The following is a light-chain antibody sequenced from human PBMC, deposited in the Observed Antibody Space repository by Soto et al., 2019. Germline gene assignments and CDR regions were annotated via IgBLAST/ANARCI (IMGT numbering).Light chain of an antibody. CDR3: QQYGSSRIT. CDR1: QSVSSSH. V-gene: IGKV3-20*01. J-gene: IGKJ5*01. CDR2: GAS. Sequence: EIVLLQNTGTLSLSPGERATLSCRASQSVSSSHLAWYQQKPGQAPRLLIYGASSRATGIPDRFSGTGSGTDFTLTISRLEPEDFAVYYCQQYGSSRITFGQGTRLEIK.